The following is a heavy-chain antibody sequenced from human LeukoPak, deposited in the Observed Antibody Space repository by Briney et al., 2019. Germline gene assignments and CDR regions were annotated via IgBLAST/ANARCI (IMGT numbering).Heavy chain of an antibody. D-gene: IGHD6-13*01. J-gene: IGHJ5*02. CDR2: IYPGDSDT. CDR3: ARQVQQLVRGDWFDP. V-gene: IGHV5-51*01. Sequence: GESLKISCKGSGYSFTSYWIGWVRQMPGKGLEWMGIIYPGDSDTRYSPSFQGQVTISADKSISTAYLQWSSLKASDTALYYCARQVQQLVRGDWFDPWGQGTPVTVSS. CDR1: GYSFTSYW.